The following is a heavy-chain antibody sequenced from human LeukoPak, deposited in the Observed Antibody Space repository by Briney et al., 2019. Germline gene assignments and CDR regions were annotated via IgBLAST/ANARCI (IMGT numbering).Heavy chain of an antibody. D-gene: IGHD3-10*01. CDR3: ARDYERIIMVRGVPLSPQTVFDP. J-gene: IGHJ5*02. V-gene: IGHV1-2*02. Sequence: ASVKVSCKTSGYTFTDYYIHWVRQAPGQGPEWMGWINPNSGGTNYAQNLQGRVTMTRDTSISTAYMELSRLRSDDTAVYYCARDYERIIMVRGVPLSPQTVFDPWGQGTLVTVSS. CDR1: GYTFTDYY. CDR2: INPNSGGT.